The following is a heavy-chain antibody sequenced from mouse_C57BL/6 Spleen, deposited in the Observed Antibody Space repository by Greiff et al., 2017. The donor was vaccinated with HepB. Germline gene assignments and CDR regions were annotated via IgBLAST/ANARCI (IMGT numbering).Heavy chain of an antibody. CDR1: GYTFTDYE. J-gene: IGHJ4*01. CDR3: TRGVYYGNSPYAMDY. CDR2: IDPETGGT. D-gene: IGHD2-1*01. V-gene: IGHV1-15*01. Sequence: VQLQQSGAELVRPGASVTLSCKASGYTFTDYEMHWVKQTPVHGLEWIGAIDPETGGTAYNQKFKGKAILTADKSSSTAYMELRSLTSEDSAVYYCTRGVYYGNSPYAMDYWGQGTSVTVSS.